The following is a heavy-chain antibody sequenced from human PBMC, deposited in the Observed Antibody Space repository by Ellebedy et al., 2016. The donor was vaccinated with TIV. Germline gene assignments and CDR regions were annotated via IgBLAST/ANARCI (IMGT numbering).Heavy chain of an antibody. V-gene: IGHV1-2*02. J-gene: IGHJ4*02. D-gene: IGHD3-22*01. CDR2: INPNSGGT. CDR1: GYTFTSYG. CDR3: ARSPDVGTMIVVVTLFDY. Sequence: ASVKVSXXASGYTFTSYGISWVRQAPGQGLEWMGWINPNSGGTNYAQKFQGRVTMTRDTSISTAYMELSRLRSDDTAVYYCARSPDVGTMIVVVTLFDYWGQGTLVTVSS.